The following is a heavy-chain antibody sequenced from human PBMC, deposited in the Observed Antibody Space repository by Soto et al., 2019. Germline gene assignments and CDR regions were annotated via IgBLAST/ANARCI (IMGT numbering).Heavy chain of an antibody. CDR1: GFTFSSYA. V-gene: IGHV3-23*01. CDR3: AKDPHGDYGDYFGD. J-gene: IGHJ4*02. Sequence: ESGGGLVQPGGSLRLSCAASGFTFSSYAMTWVRQAPGKGLEWVSTISVSGGNTNYADSVKGRFTISRDNSRNTLYLQMNSLRAEDTAVYYCAKDPHGDYGDYFGDWGQGTLVAVSS. D-gene: IGHD4-17*01. CDR2: ISVSGGNT.